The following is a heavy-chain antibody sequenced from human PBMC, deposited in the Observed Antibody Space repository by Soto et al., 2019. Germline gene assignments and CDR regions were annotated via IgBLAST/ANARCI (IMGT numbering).Heavy chain of an antibody. D-gene: IGHD6-13*01. Sequence: QVQLVESGGGVVQPGRSLRLSCAASGFTFSSYGMHWVRQAPGKGLEWVAVIWYDGSNKYYADSVKGRFTISRDNSKNTPYLQMNSQRAEDTAVYYCAREPGYISSWYPRPVYYLDYWGQGTLVTVSS. CDR1: GFTFSSYG. CDR3: AREPGYISSWYPRPVYYLDY. V-gene: IGHV3-33*01. CDR2: IWYDGSNK. J-gene: IGHJ4*02.